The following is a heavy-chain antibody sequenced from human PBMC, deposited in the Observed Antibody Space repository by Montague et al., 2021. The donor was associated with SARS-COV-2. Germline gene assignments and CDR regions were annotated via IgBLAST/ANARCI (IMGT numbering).Heavy chain of an antibody. CDR3: AKSSLLWFGRPFDF. V-gene: IGHV3-11*03. D-gene: IGHD3-10*01. J-gene: IGHJ4*02. CDR2: ISNSGSYT. Sequence: SLRLSCAASGLTFSDYYMSWIRQAPGKGLEWVSYISNSGSYTDYADSVKGRFTISRDNAKNSLYLQMNSLRAEDTAVYYCAKSSLLWFGRPFDFWGQGTLVTVSS. CDR1: GLTFSDYY.